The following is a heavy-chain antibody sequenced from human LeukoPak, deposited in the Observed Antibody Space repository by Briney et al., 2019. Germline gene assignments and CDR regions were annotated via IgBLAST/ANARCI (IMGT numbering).Heavy chain of an antibody. Sequence: GESLRLSCAASGFTFSNYGMYWVRQAPGKGLEWVAVISSDGSNKYYGDSVKGRFTISRDNSKDTLYLQMNSLRAEDTAVFYCAKDPIAVAGNNYYRMDVWGQGTTVTVSS. CDR2: ISSDGSNK. CDR3: AKDPIAVAGNNYYRMDV. CDR1: GFTFSNYG. V-gene: IGHV3-30*18. J-gene: IGHJ6*02. D-gene: IGHD6-19*01.